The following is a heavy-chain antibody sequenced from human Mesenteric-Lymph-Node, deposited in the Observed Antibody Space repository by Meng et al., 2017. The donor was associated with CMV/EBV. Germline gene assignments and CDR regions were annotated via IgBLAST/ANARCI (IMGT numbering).Heavy chain of an antibody. V-gene: IGHV3-21*06. D-gene: IGHD4/OR15-4a*01. CDR2: ISGASTYI. CDR3: TRAYDYGDPNWFDP. Sequence: GGSLKISCTASGFTFSSYHMIWVRQAPGRGLEWVSSISGASTYIYLADSVEGRFTISRDNAKNSVYLEMNSLRVEDTAVYYCTRAYDYGDPNWFDPWGQGTLVTVSS. J-gene: IGHJ5*02. CDR1: GFTFSSYH.